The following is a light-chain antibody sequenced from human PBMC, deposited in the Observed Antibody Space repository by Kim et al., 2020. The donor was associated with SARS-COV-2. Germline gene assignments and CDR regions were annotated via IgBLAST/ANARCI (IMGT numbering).Light chain of an antibody. CDR2: NTN. CDR3: ATWGDSQNGWV. CDR1: SSNLGSNP. V-gene: IGLV1-44*01. Sequence: GPRVTIDCSGSSSNLGSNPVHLYQPVPGTAPKPLIHNTNQRPSGVPDRFSGSKSGTSASLAISGLQSADEAYYYCATWGDSQNGWVFGGGTKLTVL. J-gene: IGLJ3*02.